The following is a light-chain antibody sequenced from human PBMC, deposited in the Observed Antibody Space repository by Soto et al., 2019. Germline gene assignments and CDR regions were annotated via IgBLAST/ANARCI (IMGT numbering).Light chain of an antibody. CDR2: DAS. CDR3: QQYDNLPRT. CDR1: QDISNY. J-gene: IGKJ4*01. V-gene: IGKV1-33*01. Sequence: DIQMTQSPSSLSASVGDRVTITCQACQDISNYLNWFQQKPGKAPKLLIYDASNLETGVPSRFSGSGSGTDFTFTISSLQPEDIATYFCQQYDNLPRTFGGGTKVDIK.